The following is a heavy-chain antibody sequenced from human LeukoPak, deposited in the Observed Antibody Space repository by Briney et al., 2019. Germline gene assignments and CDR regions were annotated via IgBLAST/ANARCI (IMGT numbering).Heavy chain of an antibody. J-gene: IGHJ5*02. CDR1: GGTFSSYA. V-gene: IGHV1-69*05. CDR2: IIPIFGTA. CDR3: ARVTSDSSGYGVYWFDP. D-gene: IGHD3-22*01. Sequence: GASVKVSCKASGGTFSSYAISWVRQAPGQGLEWMGGIIPIFGTANYAQKFQGRVTITTDESTSTAYKELSSLRSEDTAVYYCARVTSDSSGYGVYWFDPWGQGTLVTVSS.